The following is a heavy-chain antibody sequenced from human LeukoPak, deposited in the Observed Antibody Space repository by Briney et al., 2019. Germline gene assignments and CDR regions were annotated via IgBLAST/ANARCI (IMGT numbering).Heavy chain of an antibody. V-gene: IGHV1-3*01. CDR3: ARDGDTAVAPYYGMDV. J-gene: IGHJ6*02. Sequence: ASVTVSCKASGYTFTSYAMHWVRQAPGQRLEWMGWINAGNGNTKYSQKFQGRVTITRDTSASTAYMELSSLRSEDTAVYYCARDGDTAVAPYYGMDVWGQGTTVTVSS. D-gene: IGHD5-18*01. CDR2: INAGNGNT. CDR1: GYTFTSYA.